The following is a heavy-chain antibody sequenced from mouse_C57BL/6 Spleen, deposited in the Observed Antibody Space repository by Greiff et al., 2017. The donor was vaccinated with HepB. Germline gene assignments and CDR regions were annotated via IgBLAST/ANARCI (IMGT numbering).Heavy chain of an antibody. CDR3: AKTHYGSSTGYFDV. J-gene: IGHJ1*03. CDR2: IWSGGST. D-gene: IGHD1-1*01. Sequence: VQLQESGPGLVQPSQSLSITCTVSGFSLTSYGVHWVRQPPGKGLEWLGVIWSGGSTDYNAAFISRLSISKDNSKSQVFFKMNSLQADDTAIYYCAKTHYGSSTGYFDVWGTGTTVTVSS. V-gene: IGHV2-4*01. CDR1: GFSLTSYG.